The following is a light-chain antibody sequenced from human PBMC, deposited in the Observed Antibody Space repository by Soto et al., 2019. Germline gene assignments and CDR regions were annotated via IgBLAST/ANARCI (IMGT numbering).Light chain of an antibody. J-gene: IGKJ1*01. Sequence: DIVMTQSPESLAVSLGERATINCKSSQSVLYRSNNNNYLAWYQQKPGQPPKLLIYWASTRVPGVPVRFSGSGSGTDFTLTISSLQAEDVAVYYCHQYYGIPRTFGQGTKVEIK. CDR2: WAS. V-gene: IGKV4-1*01. CDR3: HQYYGIPRT. CDR1: QSVLYRSNNNNY.